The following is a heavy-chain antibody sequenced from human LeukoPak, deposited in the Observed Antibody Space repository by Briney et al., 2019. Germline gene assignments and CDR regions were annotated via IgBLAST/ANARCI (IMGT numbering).Heavy chain of an antibody. CDR1: GGSISSYY. J-gene: IGHJ4*02. CDR3: ARGHNYDFWSGYSLYYFDY. V-gene: IGHV4-59*01. CDR2: IYYSGST. D-gene: IGHD3-3*01. Sequence: SETLSLTCTVSGGSISSYYWSWIRQPPGKGLEWIGYIYYSGSTNYNPSLKSRVTISVDTSKNQFSLKLSSVTAADTAVYYCARGHNYDFWSGYSLYYFDYWGQGTLVTVSS.